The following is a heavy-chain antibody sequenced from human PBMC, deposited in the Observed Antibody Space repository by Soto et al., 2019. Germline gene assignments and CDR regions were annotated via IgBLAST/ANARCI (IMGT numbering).Heavy chain of an antibody. CDR3: ARERTYGSGNYYVDY. D-gene: IGHD3-10*01. CDR2: IYYSGST. V-gene: IGHV4-31*03. J-gene: IGHJ4*02. Sequence: KASETLSLTCTVSGGSISSCGYYWSWIRQHPGKGLEWIGYIYYSGSTYYNPSLKSRVTISVDTSKNQFSLKLSSVTAADTAVYYCARERTYGSGNYYVDYWGQGTLVTVSS. CDR1: GGSISSCGYY.